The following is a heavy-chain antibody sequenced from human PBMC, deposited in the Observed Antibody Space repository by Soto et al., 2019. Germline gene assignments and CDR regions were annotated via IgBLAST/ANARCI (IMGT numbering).Heavy chain of an antibody. D-gene: IGHD3-3*01. J-gene: IGHJ6*02. CDR1: GFTFSSYW. CDR2: IKQDGSEK. CDR3: ARGIRFLEWLLSYYYGMDV. V-gene: IGHV3-7*05. Sequence: EVQLVESGGGLVQPGGSLRLSCAASGFTFSSYWMSWVRQAPGKGLEWVANIKQDGSEKYYVDSVKGRFTISRDNAKNSLYLQMNSLRADDTAVYYCARGIRFLEWLLSYYYGMDVWGQGTTVTVSS.